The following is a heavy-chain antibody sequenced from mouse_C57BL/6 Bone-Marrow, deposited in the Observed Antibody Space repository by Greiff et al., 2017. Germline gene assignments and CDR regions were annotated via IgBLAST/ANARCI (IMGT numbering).Heavy chain of an antibody. CDR3: ARDGGYYAMDY. J-gene: IGHJ4*01. Sequence: EVKVVESEGGLVQPGSSMKLSCTASGFTFSDYYMAWVRQVPEKGLEWVANINYDGSSTYYLDSLKSRFIISRDNAKNILYLQMSSLKSEDTATYYCARDGGYYAMDYWGQGTSVTVSS. CDR1: GFTFSDYY. CDR2: INYDGSST. V-gene: IGHV5-16*01.